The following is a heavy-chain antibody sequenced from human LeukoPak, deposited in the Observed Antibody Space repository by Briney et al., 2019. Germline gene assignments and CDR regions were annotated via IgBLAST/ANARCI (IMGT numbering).Heavy chain of an antibody. CDR1: GFTFSSYG. J-gene: IGHJ4*02. CDR2: IKQDGSEK. D-gene: IGHD6-19*01. Sequence: GGSLRLSCAASGFTFSSYGMSWVRQAPGKGLEWVANIKQDGSEKYYVDSVKGRFTISRDNAKNSLYLQMNSLRAEDTAVYYCARYSSGWYENSLDYWGQGTLVTVSS. CDR3: ARYSSGWYENSLDY. V-gene: IGHV3-7*01.